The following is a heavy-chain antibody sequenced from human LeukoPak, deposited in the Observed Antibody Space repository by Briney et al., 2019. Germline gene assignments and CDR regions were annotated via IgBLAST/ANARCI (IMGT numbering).Heavy chain of an antibody. CDR1: GFTFSSYS. V-gene: IGHV3-21*01. Sequence: GGSLRLSCAASGFTFSSYSMTWVRQAPGKGLEWVSSISSSSYIYYADSVKGRFTISRDNAKNSLYLQMNSLRAEDTAVYYCARDLSWLLGYGAFDIRGQGTMVTVSS. D-gene: IGHD3-22*01. J-gene: IGHJ3*02. CDR2: ISSSSYI. CDR3: ARDLSWLLGYGAFDI.